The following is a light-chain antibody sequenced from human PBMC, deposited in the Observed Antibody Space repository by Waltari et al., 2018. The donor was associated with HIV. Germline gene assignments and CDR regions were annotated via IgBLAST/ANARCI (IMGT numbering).Light chain of an antibody. V-gene: IGLV8-61*01. CDR1: SGSVHTSSY. J-gene: IGLJ3*02. CDR3: VLYMGGGIWV. Sequence: QTVVTQEPSFAVSPGGTVTLTCGLSSGSVHTSSYPNWYQQTPGQAPRTLIYSTNTRSSGVPDRFSGSILGNKAALTITGAQADDESDYYCVLYMGGGIWVFGGGTKVTVL. CDR2: STN.